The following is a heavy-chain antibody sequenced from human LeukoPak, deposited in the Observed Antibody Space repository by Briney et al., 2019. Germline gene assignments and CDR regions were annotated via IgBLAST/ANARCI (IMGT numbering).Heavy chain of an antibody. V-gene: IGHV3-21*01. Sequence: GGSLRLSCAASGFTFSSYSMNWVRQAPGKGLEWVSSISSSSTYIYYADSVKGRFTISRDNAKNSLYLQMNSLRAEDTALYYCARDKCSGGSCYAYYFDYWGQGTLVTVSS. J-gene: IGHJ4*02. D-gene: IGHD2-15*01. CDR1: GFTFSSYS. CDR2: ISSSSTYI. CDR3: ARDKCSGGSCYAYYFDY.